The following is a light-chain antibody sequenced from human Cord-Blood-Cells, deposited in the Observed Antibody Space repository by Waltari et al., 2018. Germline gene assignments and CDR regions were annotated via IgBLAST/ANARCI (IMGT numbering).Light chain of an antibody. V-gene: IGLV10-54*01. CDR1: SNNVCNQG. CDR2: RNN. J-gene: IGLJ3*02. Sequence: QAGLTQPPSVSKGLRQTATLTCTGHSNNVCNQGAACLQQHQGHPPKLLSYRNNNRPSGISERLSASRSGNTASLTITGLQPEDEADYYCSAWDSSLSAWVFGGGTKLTVL. CDR3: SAWDSSLSAWV.